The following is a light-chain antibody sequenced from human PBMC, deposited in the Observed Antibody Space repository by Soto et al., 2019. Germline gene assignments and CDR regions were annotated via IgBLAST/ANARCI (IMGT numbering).Light chain of an antibody. Sequence: SALTQPASMSGSPGQSLTISCTGSSSDIRVYNYVSWYQQHPGKAPKLLIYDVTDRPSGVSNRFSVSKSGNTASLTISGLQAEDEADYYCCSYSSDTTPVIFGGGTKVTVL. CDR2: DVT. CDR3: CSYSSDTTPVI. V-gene: IGLV2-14*03. J-gene: IGLJ2*01. CDR1: SSDIRVYNY.